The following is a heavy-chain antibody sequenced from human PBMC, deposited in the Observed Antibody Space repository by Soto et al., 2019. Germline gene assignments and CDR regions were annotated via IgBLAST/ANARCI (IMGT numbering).Heavy chain of an antibody. D-gene: IGHD3-3*01. CDR2: ISYDGSNK. Sequence: QVQLVESGGGVVQPGRSLRLSCAASGFTFSSYAMHWVRQAPGKGLEWVAVISYDGSNKYYADSVKGRFTISRDNSKNTLYLQMNSLRAEDTAVYYCARDVRKYDFWSGYYLNDAFDIWGQGTMVTVSS. V-gene: IGHV3-30-3*01. J-gene: IGHJ3*02. CDR1: GFTFSSYA. CDR3: ARDVRKYDFWSGYYLNDAFDI.